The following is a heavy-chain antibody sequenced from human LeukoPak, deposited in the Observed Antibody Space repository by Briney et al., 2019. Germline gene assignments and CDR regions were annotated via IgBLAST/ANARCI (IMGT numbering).Heavy chain of an antibody. CDR1: GGSISSYY. CDR2: IYYSGST. V-gene: IGHV4-59*01. CDR3: ARAYSSSWYSRYYYYYMDV. Sequence: PSETLSLTCTVSGGSISSYYWSWIRQPPGKGLEWIGYIYYSGSTNYNPSLKSRVTISVDTSKNQFSLKLSSVTAADTAVYYCARAYSSSWYSRYYYYYMDVWGKGTTVTISS. J-gene: IGHJ6*03. D-gene: IGHD6-13*01.